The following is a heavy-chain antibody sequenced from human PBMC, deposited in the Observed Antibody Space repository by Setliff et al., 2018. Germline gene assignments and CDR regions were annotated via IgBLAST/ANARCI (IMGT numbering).Heavy chain of an antibody. Sequence: GGSLRLSCEASGIDFSDHFMSWIRQAPGKGLEWVSFISRIVTVTYYGDSVKGRFTISRDNAKSSLYLQMNSLSAEDTAIYYCASSRTWIPVLDYCGQGTLVTVSS. CDR1: GIDFSDHF. D-gene: IGHD5-18*01. CDR3: ASSRTWIPVLDY. J-gene: IGHJ4*02. CDR2: ISRIVTVT. V-gene: IGHV3-11*04.